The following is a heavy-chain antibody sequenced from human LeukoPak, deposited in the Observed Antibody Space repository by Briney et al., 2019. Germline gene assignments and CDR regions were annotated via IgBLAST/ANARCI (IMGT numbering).Heavy chain of an antibody. Sequence: PGGSLRLSCAASGFIFRYHYMSWIRQAPGKGLEWISYISSSGSDIYYADSVKGRFTVSRDNARNSLFLQINSLRPEDTAVYYCARVFYGSTSTSYYSYRMDVWGKGTTVIISS. CDR1: GFIFRYHY. CDR3: ARVFYGSTSTSYYSYRMDV. D-gene: IGHD3-10*01. V-gene: IGHV3-11*01. J-gene: IGHJ6*04. CDR2: ISSSGSDI.